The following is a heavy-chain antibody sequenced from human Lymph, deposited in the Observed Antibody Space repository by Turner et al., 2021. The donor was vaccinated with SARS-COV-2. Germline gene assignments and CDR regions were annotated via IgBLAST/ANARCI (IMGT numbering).Heavy chain of an antibody. V-gene: IGHV4-59*01. CDR1: GGSMNNNY. D-gene: IGHD2-21*02. Sequence: QVQLQESGPRLVKPLETLALPCTVYGGSMNNNYWSWIRQPPGKRLEWIGVIFYRGSTNYNPSLKSRFTISVDTSENQFSLKLTSVTAADTAIYYGARQTVNNWVDPWGQGTLVTVSS. J-gene: IGHJ5*02. CDR3: ARQTVNNWVDP. CDR2: IFYRGST.